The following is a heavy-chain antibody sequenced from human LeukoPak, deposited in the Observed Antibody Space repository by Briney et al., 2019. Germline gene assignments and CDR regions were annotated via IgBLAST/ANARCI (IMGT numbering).Heavy chain of an antibody. CDR1: GGSISSYY. CDR2: IYTSGST. J-gene: IGHJ3*02. CDR3: ARRRKALQAFDI. D-gene: IGHD4-11*01. V-gene: IGHV4-4*07. Sequence: SETLSLTCTVSGGSISSYYWSWIRQPAGKGLEWIGRIYTSGSTNYNPSLKSRVTISVDTSKNQFSLKLSSVTAADTAVYYCARRRKALQAFDIWGQGTMVTVSS.